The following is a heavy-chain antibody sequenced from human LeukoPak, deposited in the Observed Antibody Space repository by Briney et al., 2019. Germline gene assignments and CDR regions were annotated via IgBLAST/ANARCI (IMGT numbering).Heavy chain of an antibody. J-gene: IGHJ4*02. CDR2: ISDSGDST. CDR1: GFTFSSHA. CDR3: AKYAVVGTPFFDY. Sequence: GGSLRLSCAASGFTFSSHAMSWVRQAPGKGLEWVSAISDSGDSTYYADPVKGRFTISRDNSKNTLYLQMSSLRAEDTAVYYCAKYAVVGTPFFDYWGQGTLVTISS. V-gene: IGHV3-23*01. D-gene: IGHD2-15*01.